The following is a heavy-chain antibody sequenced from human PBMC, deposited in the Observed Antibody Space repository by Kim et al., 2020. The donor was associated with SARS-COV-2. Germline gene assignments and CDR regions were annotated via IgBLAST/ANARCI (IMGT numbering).Heavy chain of an antibody. V-gene: IGHV3-23*01. CDR2: TCERSDGT. D-gene: IGHD3-3*02. CDR1: GFPFSSHA. J-gene: IGHJ5*02. Sequence: GGSLRLSCAASGFPFSSHAMSWVRQAPGKGLEWVSATCERSDGTYYADSVKGRFTISRDNSKNTLYLQMSSLRAEDTAVYYCVREEHLQYNGFDPWGQGTLVTVST. CDR3: VREEHLQYNGFDP.